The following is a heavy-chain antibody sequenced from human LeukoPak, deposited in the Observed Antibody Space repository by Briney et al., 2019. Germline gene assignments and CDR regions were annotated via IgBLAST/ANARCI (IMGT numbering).Heavy chain of an antibody. CDR2: INPSGGST. CDR1: GYTFTSCG. CDR3: ARVSLDYYDSSGYDYYFDY. D-gene: IGHD3-22*01. V-gene: IGHV1-46*01. Sequence: ASVKVSCKASGYTFTSCGISWVRQAPGQGLEWMGIINPSGGSTSYAQKFQGRVTMTRDTSTSTVYMELSSLRSEDTAVYYCARVSLDYYDSSGYDYYFDYWGQGTLVTVSS. J-gene: IGHJ4*02.